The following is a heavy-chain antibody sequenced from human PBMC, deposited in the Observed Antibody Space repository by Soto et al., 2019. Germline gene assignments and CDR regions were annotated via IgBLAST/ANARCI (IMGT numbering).Heavy chain of an antibody. CDR1: GGSFSSDSFI. Sequence: QVQLQESGPGLVKLSQTLSLTCSVSGGSFSSDSFIWSWVRQFPGKGLEWIGYINYSGTTYYNPSLRSRITMSVDTSKNQFSLNLSSVTAADTAVYYCARDHKWDGMDVWGQGTTVTVSS. V-gene: IGHV4-31*03. J-gene: IGHJ6*02. D-gene: IGHD1-26*01. CDR2: INYSGTT. CDR3: ARDHKWDGMDV.